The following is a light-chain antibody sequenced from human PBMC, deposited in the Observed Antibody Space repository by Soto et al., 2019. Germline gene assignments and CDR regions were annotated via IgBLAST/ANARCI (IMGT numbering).Light chain of an antibody. V-gene: IGKV3-11*01. Sequence: ELVLTQSPATLSLSPGDRASLSCRASQSIAIYLAWYQQKPGQAPRLLIYDPSNRATGIPPRFSGSGSGTYFTLTISCLEPEDFAVYFCQQRSNSITFGQGTRLEIK. CDR2: DPS. CDR3: QQRSNSIT. J-gene: IGKJ5*01. CDR1: QSIAIY.